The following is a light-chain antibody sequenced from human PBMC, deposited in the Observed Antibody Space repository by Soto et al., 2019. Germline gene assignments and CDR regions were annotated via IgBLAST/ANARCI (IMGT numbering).Light chain of an antibody. CDR1: QSVDSSF. J-gene: IGKJ1*01. Sequence: DIVLTQSPGSLSVSPGERATLSCRASQSVDSSFFAWYQQKPGQAPRLLIYGASKRATGTPDRFSGSGSGTDFTLTITRLEPEDFAVYYCQQYVSSVTFGQGTKVEIK. CDR2: GAS. V-gene: IGKV3-20*01. CDR3: QQYVSSVT.